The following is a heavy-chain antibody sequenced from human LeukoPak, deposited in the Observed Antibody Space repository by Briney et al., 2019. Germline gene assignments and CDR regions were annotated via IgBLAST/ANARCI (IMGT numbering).Heavy chain of an antibody. CDR2: ISGSGGST. V-gene: IGHV3-23*01. D-gene: IGHD3-10*02. CDR3: ARQDTMLSHFDY. J-gene: IGHJ4*02. Sequence: GGSLRLSCAASGFTFSSYAMSWVRQAPGKGLEWVSAISGSGGSTYYADSEKGRFTISRDNSKNTLYLQMNSLRAEDTAVYYCARQDTMLSHFDYWGQGTLVTVSS. CDR1: GFTFSSYA.